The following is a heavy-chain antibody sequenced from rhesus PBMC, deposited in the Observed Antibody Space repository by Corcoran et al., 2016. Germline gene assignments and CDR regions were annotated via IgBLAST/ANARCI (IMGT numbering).Heavy chain of an antibody. CDR2: IKTNGYGETT. V-gene: IGHV3-30*01. J-gene: IGHJ4*01. CDR3: TTVDY. CDR1: GFTFSNYW. Sequence: EVQLVESGGGLVQPGGSLRLSCVASGFTFSNYWMLWVRQAPGNGLEWVSRIKTNGYGETTDYAASVKGRFTISRDDSKTTLYLQMNSLKTEDTAVYYCTTVDYWGQGVLVTVSS.